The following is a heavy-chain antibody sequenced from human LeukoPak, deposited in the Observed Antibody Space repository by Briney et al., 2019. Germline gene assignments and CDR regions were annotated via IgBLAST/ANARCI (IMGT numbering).Heavy chain of an antibody. J-gene: IGHJ4*02. V-gene: IGHV3-74*01. CDR3: ARAHYGGDPSQLGH. CDR2: INSDGSST. D-gene: IGHD2-21*02. Sequence: GGSLRLSCAASGFTFSSYWMHWVRHAPGKGLVWVSRINSDGSSTSYADSVKGRFTISRDNAKNTLYLQMNSLRAEDTAVYYCARAHYGGDPSQLGHWGQGTLVTVSS. CDR1: GFTFSSYW.